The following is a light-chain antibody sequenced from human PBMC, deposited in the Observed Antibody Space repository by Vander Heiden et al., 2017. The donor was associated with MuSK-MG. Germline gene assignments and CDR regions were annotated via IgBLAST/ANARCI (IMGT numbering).Light chain of an antibody. CDR3: LHCCDWPST. V-gene: IGKV3-11*01. CDR2: DAS. J-gene: IGKJ1*01. CDR1: QSVSSY. Sequence: IVLTQSPATLSFSPGERATLSCRASQSVSSYLAWYQQKPGQAPRLLIYDASNRATGIPARLSGSGSGTDFTLTISSLEPEDFAVYYCLHCCDWPSTFGQGTKVEIK.